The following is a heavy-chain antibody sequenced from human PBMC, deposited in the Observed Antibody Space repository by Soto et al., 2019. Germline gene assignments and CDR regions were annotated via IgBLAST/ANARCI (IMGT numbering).Heavy chain of an antibody. CDR1: GFTFSDYY. CDR3: ARERYSYGPYYFDY. D-gene: IGHD5-18*01. CDR2: ITSSGSTT. V-gene: IGHV3-11*01. Sequence: QVQLVESGGDLVKPGGSLRLSCAASGFTFSDYYMSWIRQAPGKGLEWVSSITSSGSTTYYTDSVKGRFTISRDNAKNSLYLQMNSLRAADPAVYYCARERYSYGPYYFDYWGQGTLVTVSS. J-gene: IGHJ4*02.